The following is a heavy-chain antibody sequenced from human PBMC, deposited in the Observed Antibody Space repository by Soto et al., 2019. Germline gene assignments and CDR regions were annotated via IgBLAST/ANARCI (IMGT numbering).Heavy chain of an antibody. V-gene: IGHV3-23*01. CDR1: GFTFSTYA. Sequence: EVQLLESGGGLVQPGGSLRLSCAASGFTFSTYAMSWVRQAPGKGLEWVSAISGSSGSTYYTDSVKGRFTISRDNSKNTLYLQMNSLRAEDTAVYYCAVRKTGSFFDYWGQGTLVTVSS. CDR2: ISGSSGST. CDR3: AVRKTGSFFDY. J-gene: IGHJ4*02. D-gene: IGHD1-26*01.